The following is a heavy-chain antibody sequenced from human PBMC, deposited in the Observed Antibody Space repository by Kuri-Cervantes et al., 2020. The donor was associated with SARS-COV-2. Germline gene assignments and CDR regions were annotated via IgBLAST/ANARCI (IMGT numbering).Heavy chain of an antibody. CDR3: ATTRASAGASGAPNWFDT. J-gene: IGHJ5*02. V-gene: IGHV3-21*04. CDR1: GFTFSSYS. D-gene: IGHD4/OR15-4a*01. Sequence: GGSLRLSCAASGFTFSSYSMNWVRQAPGKGLEWVSSISSTSSYIYYADSVKGRFTISRDNYRRTLYLQMSTLRPEDTAIYYCATTRASAGASGAPNWFDTWGQGTLVTVSS. CDR2: ISSTSSYI.